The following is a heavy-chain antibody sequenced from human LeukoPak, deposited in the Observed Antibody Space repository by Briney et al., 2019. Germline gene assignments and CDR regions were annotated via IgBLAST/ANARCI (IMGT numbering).Heavy chain of an antibody. J-gene: IGHJ2*01. V-gene: IGHV3-73*01. CDR3: SRTSDIARYFDL. CDR2: VRSKDNGYAA. CDR1: GFTFSGSA. Sequence: GGSLKLSCAASGFTFSGSAMHWVRQASGKGLEWVGRVRSKDNGYAASYTASVKGRFTVSRDDSKNTAYLQMDSLKTEDTAVYFCSRTSDIARYFDLWGRGTLVTVSS. D-gene: IGHD5-12*01.